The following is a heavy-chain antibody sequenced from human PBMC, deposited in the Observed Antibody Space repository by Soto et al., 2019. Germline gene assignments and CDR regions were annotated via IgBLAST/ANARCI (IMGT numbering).Heavy chain of an antibody. CDR3: ARASWVTKASGNLVKY. Sequence: SQTLSLTCAISGDSVSSNSAAWNWIRQSPSRGLEWLGRTYYRSKWYNDYALSVKSRIPINPDTSRNQFSLHLNSVTPEDTAVYYCARASWVTKASGNLVKYWGQGTLVTVSS. J-gene: IGHJ4*02. V-gene: IGHV6-1*01. CDR1: GDSVSSNSAA. D-gene: IGHD3-10*01. CDR2: TYYRSKWYN.